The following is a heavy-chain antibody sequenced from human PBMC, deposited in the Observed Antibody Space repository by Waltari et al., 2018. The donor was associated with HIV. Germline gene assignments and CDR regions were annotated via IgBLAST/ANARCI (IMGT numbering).Heavy chain of an antibody. J-gene: IGHJ5*02. D-gene: IGHD5-18*01. V-gene: IGHV4-4*07. CDR2: IYTSGST. Sequence: QVQLQESGPGLVKPSETLSLTCTVSGGSISRYYWSWIRQPAGKGLEWLGRIYTSGSTNYNPSLKSRVTMSVDTSKNQFSLKLSSVTAADTAVYYCARGRYSYGDGWFDPWGQGTLVTVSS. CDR1: GGSISRYY. CDR3: ARGRYSYGDGWFDP.